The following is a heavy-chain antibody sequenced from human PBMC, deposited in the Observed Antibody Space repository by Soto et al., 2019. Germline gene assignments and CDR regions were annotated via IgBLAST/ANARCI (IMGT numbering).Heavy chain of an antibody. V-gene: IGHV1-18*01. CDR3: ARVLNDFWSGENYYYYYGMDV. CDR1: GYTFTSYG. D-gene: IGHD3-3*01. CDR2: ISAYNGNT. J-gene: IGHJ6*02. Sequence: GASVKVSCKASGYTFTSYGISWLRQAPGQGLEWMGWISAYNGNTNYAQKLQGRVTMTTDTSTSTAYMELRSLRSDDTAVYYCARVLNDFWSGENYYYYYGMDVWGQGTTVTVSS.